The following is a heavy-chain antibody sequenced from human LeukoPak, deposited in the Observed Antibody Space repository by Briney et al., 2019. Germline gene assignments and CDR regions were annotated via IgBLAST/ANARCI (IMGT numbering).Heavy chain of an antibody. CDR1: GFTFSSYS. V-gene: IGHV3-23*01. CDR3: AKVGYDSSGYYQLFDY. J-gene: IGHJ4*02. D-gene: IGHD3-22*01. CDR2: ISGSGGST. Sequence: GGSLRLSCAASGFTFSSYSMNWVRQAPGKGLEWVSAISGSGGSTYYADSVKGRFTISRDNSKNTLYLQMNSLRAEDTAVYYCAKVGYDSSGYYQLFDYWGQGTLVTVSS.